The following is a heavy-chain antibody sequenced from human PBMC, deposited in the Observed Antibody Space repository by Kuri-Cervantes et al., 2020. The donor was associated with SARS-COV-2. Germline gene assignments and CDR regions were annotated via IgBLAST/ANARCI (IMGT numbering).Heavy chain of an antibody. V-gene: IGHV3-13*01. CDR3: ARDPVDYVWGSYRLGYAFDI. D-gene: IGHD3-16*02. CDR1: GFTFSSYD. Sequence: LSLTCAASGFTFSSYDMHWVRQATGKGLEWVSAIGTAGDTYYPGSVKGRFTISRENAKNSLYLQMNSLRAGDTAVYYCARDPVDYVWGSYRLGYAFDIWGQGTMVTVSS. J-gene: IGHJ3*02. CDR2: IGTAGDT.